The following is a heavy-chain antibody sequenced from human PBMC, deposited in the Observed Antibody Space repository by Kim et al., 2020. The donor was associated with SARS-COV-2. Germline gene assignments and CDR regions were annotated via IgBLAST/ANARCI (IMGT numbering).Heavy chain of an antibody. Sequence: AQKLQGEVTSTADKSTSTAYMELSSVRAEDTAVYYCARDPEWEPETLFDYWGQGTLVTVSS. J-gene: IGHJ4*02. D-gene: IGHD1-26*01. CDR3: ARDPEWEPETLFDY. V-gene: IGHV1-69*04.